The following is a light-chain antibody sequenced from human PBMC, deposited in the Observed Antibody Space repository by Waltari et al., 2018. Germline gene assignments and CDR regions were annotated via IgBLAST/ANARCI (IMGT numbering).Light chain of an antibody. V-gene: IGLV2-14*03. Sequence: QSALTQPASVSGSPGQSITISCTGTSSDVGGYDYGSWYQQHPGKAPKLILYDVSNRPLEVSHRFSGSKSGNTASLTISGLQADDEAEYYCGSYTSSTTLAFGTGTKVTVL. J-gene: IGLJ1*01. CDR1: SSDVGGYDY. CDR2: DVS. CDR3: GSYTSSTTLA.